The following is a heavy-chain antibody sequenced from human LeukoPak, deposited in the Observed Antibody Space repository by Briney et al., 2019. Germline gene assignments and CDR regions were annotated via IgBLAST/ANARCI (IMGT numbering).Heavy chain of an antibody. CDR1: SGSITSYY. J-gene: IGHJ4*02. D-gene: IGHD2-2*01. Sequence: SETLSLTCTVSSGSITSYYWSWIRQPPGKRLKWIGYIYYSGATTYSPSLESRVTISVDTSKNQFSLNLSSVTAADTAVYYCARIQSSTSPFDYWGQGALVTVSS. CDR3: ARIQSSTSPFDY. V-gene: IGHV4-59*01. CDR2: IYYSGAT.